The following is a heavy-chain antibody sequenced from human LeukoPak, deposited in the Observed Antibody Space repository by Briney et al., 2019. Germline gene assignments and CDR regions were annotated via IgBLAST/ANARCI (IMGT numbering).Heavy chain of an antibody. D-gene: IGHD5-18*01. Sequence: SGGSLRLSCAASGFTFSDYGMNWIRQAPGKGLEWVSSTPGSDNNYIWYADPVKGRFTISRDNAKNLVYLQMKSLRAEDTAMYYCARARGALQRGDAFDVWGQGTMVTVSS. CDR3: ARARGALQRGDAFDV. V-gene: IGHV3-21*06. CDR1: GFTFSDYG. J-gene: IGHJ3*01. CDR2: TPGSDNNYI.